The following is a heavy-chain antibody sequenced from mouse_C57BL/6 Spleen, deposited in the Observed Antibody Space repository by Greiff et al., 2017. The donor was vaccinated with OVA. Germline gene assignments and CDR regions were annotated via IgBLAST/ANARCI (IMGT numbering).Heavy chain of an antibody. Sequence: EVKLVESGGGLVQPGGSMKLSCVASGFTFSNYWMNWVRQSPEKGLEWVAQIRLKSDNYATHYAESVKGRFTISRDDSKSSVYLQMNNLRAEDTGIYYCTGGSRYWYFDVWGTGTTVTVSS. J-gene: IGHJ1*03. D-gene: IGHD1-1*01. V-gene: IGHV6-3*01. CDR2: IRLKSDNYAT. CDR1: GFTFSNYW. CDR3: TGGSRYWYFDV.